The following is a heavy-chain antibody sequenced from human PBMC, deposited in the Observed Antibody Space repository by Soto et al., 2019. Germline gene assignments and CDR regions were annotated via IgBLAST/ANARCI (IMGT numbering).Heavy chain of an antibody. CDR3: ARIYCTTSTCDSWFDP. J-gene: IGHJ5*02. CDR1: GYTFTTFW. CDR2: IDPRDSYV. Sequence: PGESLKISCTGFGYTFTTFWISWVRQMPGKGLEWMGRIDPRDSYVTYSPSSEGHVTISVDKSISTAYLQWGSLKASDTAIYFCARIYCTTSTCDSWFDPWGQGTLVTVSS. V-gene: IGHV5-10-1*01. D-gene: IGHD2-8*01.